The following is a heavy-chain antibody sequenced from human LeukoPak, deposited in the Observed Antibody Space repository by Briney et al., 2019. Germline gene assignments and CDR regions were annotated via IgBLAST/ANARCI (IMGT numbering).Heavy chain of an antibody. Sequence: PGGSLRLSCAASGFTFSSYSMNWVRQAPGKGLEWVSSISSSSSYIYYADSVKGRFTISRDNAKNSLYLQMNSLRAEDTAVYYCARAGTRGYCSSTRCYERYWGRGTLVTVSS. D-gene: IGHD2-2*01. CDR3: ARAGTRGYCSSTRCYERY. CDR1: GFTFSSYS. J-gene: IGHJ4*02. V-gene: IGHV3-21*01. CDR2: ISSSSSYI.